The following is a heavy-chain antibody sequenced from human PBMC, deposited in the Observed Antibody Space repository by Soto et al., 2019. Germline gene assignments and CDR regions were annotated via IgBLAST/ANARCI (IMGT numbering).Heavy chain of an antibody. Sequence: QVQLQESGPGLVKPSETLSLTCTVSGGSISSYYWSWIRQPPGKGLEWIGYIYYSGSTNYNPSLKIRVTISVDTSKNQFSLKLSSVTAADTAVYYCARLVGSGYNWFDPWGQGTLVTVSS. CDR1: GGSISSYY. CDR2: IYYSGST. CDR3: ARLVGSGYNWFDP. D-gene: IGHD2-15*01. J-gene: IGHJ5*02. V-gene: IGHV4-59*08.